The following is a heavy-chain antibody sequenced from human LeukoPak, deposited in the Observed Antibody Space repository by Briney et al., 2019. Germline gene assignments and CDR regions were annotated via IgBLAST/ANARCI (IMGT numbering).Heavy chain of an antibody. D-gene: IGHD1-26*01. CDR1: GFTPTYYG. Sequence: GGSLRLSCAASGFTPTYYGFHWVRQAPGKGLEWVAFISYDGNNKYHADSVKGRLSISRDTSKNMLYLQMNSLRVEDTAVYYCATRGSYFEDFWGQGTLVTVSS. J-gene: IGHJ4*02. V-gene: IGHV3-30*02. CDR2: ISYDGNNK. CDR3: ATRGSYFEDF.